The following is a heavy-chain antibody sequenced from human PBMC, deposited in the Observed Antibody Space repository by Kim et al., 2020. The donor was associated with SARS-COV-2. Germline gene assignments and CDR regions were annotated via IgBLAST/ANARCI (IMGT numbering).Heavy chain of an antibody. J-gene: IGHJ4*02. CDR1: GYTFTSYY. Sequence: ASVKVSCKASGYTFTSYYMHWVRQAPGQGLEWMGIINPSGGSTSYAQKFQGRVTMTRDTSTSTVYMELSSLRSEDTAVYYCARERNPLRKSSGSWNYYFDYWGQGTLVTVSS. V-gene: IGHV1-46*01. D-gene: IGHD1-26*01. CDR2: INPSGGST. CDR3: ARERNPLRKSSGSWNYYFDY.